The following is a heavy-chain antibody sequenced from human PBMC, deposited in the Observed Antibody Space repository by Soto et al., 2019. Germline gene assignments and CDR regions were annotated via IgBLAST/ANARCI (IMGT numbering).Heavy chain of an antibody. CDR1: GFTFSSYS. Sequence: TGGSLRLSCAASGFTFSSYSMNWVRQAPGKGLEWVSSISSSSSYIYYADSVKGRFTISRDNAKNSLYLQMNSLRAEDTAVYYCARDSSYDFWSGNDAFDIWGQGTMVTVSS. CDR2: ISSSSSYI. CDR3: ARDSSYDFWSGNDAFDI. D-gene: IGHD3-3*01. J-gene: IGHJ3*02. V-gene: IGHV3-21*01.